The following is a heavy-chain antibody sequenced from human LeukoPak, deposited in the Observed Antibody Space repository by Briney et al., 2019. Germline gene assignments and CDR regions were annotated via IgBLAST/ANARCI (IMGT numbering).Heavy chain of an antibody. V-gene: IGHV4-59*01. CDR2: VSYSGST. CDR1: GASISNFY. D-gene: IGHD2-2*01. J-gene: IGHJ5*02. CDR3: ARLHCSSPSCHRNWFDP. Sequence: SETLPLTCTVSGASISNFYWSWIRQPPGKGLEWIGDVSYSGSTNYNPSLKSRVTMSVDTSKNQFPLKLRSVTAADTAVYYCARLHCSSPSCHRNWFDPWGQGTLVTVSS.